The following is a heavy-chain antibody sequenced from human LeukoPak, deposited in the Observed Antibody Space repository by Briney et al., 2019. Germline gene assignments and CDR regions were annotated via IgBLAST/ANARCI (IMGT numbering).Heavy chain of an antibody. V-gene: IGHV1-2*02. D-gene: IGHD3-22*01. Sequence: VASVKVSCQASGYTFTGYYMHWVRQAPGQGLEWMGWINPNSGGTNYAQKFQGRVTMTRDTSISTAYMELSRLRSDDTAVYYCARGGEYYYDSSYDAFDIWGQGTMVTVSS. CDR3: ARGGEYYYDSSYDAFDI. J-gene: IGHJ3*02. CDR2: INPNSGGT. CDR1: GYTFTGYY.